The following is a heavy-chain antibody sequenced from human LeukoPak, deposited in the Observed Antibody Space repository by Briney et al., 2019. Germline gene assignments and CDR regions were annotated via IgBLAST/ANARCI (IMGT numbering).Heavy chain of an antibody. CDR3: ARDSGYGSFDY. J-gene: IGHJ4*02. CDR2: IYDSGIT. V-gene: IGHV4-59*01. Sequence: SETLSLTCTVSGGPISTYYWSWIRQPPGKGLEWVGYIYDSGITNDNPSLKSRVTISVDTSKNQFSLKLSSVTAADTAVYYCARDSGYGSFDYWGQGSLVTVSS. CDR1: GGPISTYY. D-gene: IGHD5-12*01.